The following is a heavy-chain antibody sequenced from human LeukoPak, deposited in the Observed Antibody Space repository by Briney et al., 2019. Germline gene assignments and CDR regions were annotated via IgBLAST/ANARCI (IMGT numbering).Heavy chain of an antibody. CDR2: IRYDGSNK. J-gene: IGHJ6*03. Sequence: GGSLRLSCAASGFTFSSYGMHWVRQAPGKGLEWVAFIRYDGSNKYYADSVKGRFTISRDNSKNTLYLQMNSLRAEDTAVYYCAKDQGCSSTSCYHYYYYYYMDVWGEGTTVTVSS. D-gene: IGHD2-2*01. V-gene: IGHV3-30*02. CDR1: GFTFSSYG. CDR3: AKDQGCSSTSCYHYYYYYYMDV.